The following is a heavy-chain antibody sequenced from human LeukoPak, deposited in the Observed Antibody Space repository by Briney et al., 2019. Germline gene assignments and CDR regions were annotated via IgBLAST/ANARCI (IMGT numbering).Heavy chain of an antibody. Sequence: SETLSLTCAVYGGSFSGYYWSWIRQPPGKGLEWIGEINHSGSTNYNPSLKSRVTISVDTSKNQFSLKLSSVTAADTAVYYCARRYSSSWFNWFDPWGQGTLVTVSS. CDR2: INHSGST. J-gene: IGHJ5*02. V-gene: IGHV4-34*01. CDR1: GGSFSGYY. D-gene: IGHD6-13*01. CDR3: ARRYSSSWFNWFDP.